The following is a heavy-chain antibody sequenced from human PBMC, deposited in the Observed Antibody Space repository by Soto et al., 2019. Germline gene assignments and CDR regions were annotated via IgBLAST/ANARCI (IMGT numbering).Heavy chain of an antibody. Sequence: GASVKVSCKASGYTFTSYCISWVLQAPGQGLEWMGWISAYNGNTNYAQKLQGRVTMTTDTSTSTAYMELRSLRSDDTAVYYCARDYEYQLLRDYYYGMDVWGQGTTVTVSS. J-gene: IGHJ6*02. CDR3: ARDYEYQLLRDYYYGMDV. V-gene: IGHV1-18*04. CDR2: ISAYNGNT. CDR1: GYTFTSYC. D-gene: IGHD2-2*01.